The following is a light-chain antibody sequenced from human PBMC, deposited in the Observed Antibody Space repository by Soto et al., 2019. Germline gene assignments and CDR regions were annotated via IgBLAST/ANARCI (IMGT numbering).Light chain of an antibody. CDR1: QSVSSSY. V-gene: IGKV3-20*01. CDR2: GAS. CDR3: QQYGSSPQT. Sequence: EIVLTQSPGTLSLSPGERATLSCRASQSVSSSYLAWYQQKPGQAPRLLIYGASSRATGIPDRFSGSGSGTDFTLTISRLEPEDFAVYYCQQYGSSPQTFGQRTLLEIK. J-gene: IGKJ5*01.